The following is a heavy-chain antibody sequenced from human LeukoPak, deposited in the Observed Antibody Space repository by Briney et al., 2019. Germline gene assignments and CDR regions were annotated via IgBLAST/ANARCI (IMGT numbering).Heavy chain of an antibody. CDR3: AIHPIAVAGQTDY. V-gene: IGHV4-59*12. CDR1: GGSISSYY. J-gene: IGHJ4*02. CDR2: IYYSGST. D-gene: IGHD6-19*01. Sequence: PSETLSLTCTVSGGSISSYYWSWIRQPPGKGLEWIGYIYYSGSTNYNPSLKSRVTISVDTSKNQFSLKLSSVTAADTAVYYCAIHPIAVAGQTDYWGQGTLVTVSS.